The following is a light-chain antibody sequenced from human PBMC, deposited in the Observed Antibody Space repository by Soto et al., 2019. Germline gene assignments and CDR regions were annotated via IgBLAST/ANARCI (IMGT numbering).Light chain of an antibody. CDR2: DVN. Sequence: QSALTQPASVSGSPGQSITISCTGTSSDIGAYNFVSWYQQHPGKAPKLMLYDVNIRPSGVSNRFSGSKSGNTASLTISGLQAEDEADYYFTSWTTSTTMIFGGGTKLPVL. V-gene: IGLV2-14*03. CDR1: SSDIGAYNF. CDR3: TSWTTSTTMI. J-gene: IGLJ2*01.